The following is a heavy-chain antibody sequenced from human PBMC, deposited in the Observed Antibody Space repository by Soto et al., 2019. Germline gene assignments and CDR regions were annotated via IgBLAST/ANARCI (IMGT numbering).Heavy chain of an antibody. V-gene: IGHV3-48*03. J-gene: IGHJ4*02. CDR2: IDGSGTTK. Sequence: EVQLLESGGGLVQPGGSLRLSCGVSGFTFNDFEMNWVRQAPGKGLEWLAYIDGSGTTKKYADSVRGRFTISRDNPNNSLFPQMSSLSAADTAIYYCARGFGRFNVWGQGTLVSVSS. D-gene: IGHD3-10*01. CDR1: GFTFNDFE. CDR3: ARGFGRFNV.